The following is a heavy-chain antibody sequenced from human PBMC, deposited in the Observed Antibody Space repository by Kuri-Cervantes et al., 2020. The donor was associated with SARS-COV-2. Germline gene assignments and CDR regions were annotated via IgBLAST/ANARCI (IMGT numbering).Heavy chain of an antibody. V-gene: IGHV3-21*01. CDR2: ISSSSSYI. Sequence: GESLKISCAASGFTFSSYSMNWVRQAPGKGLEWVSSISSSSSYIYYADSVKGRFPISRDNAKNSLYLQMNSLRAEDTAVYYCATIAIVVVFNNWFDPWGQGTLVTVSS. D-gene: IGHD2-2*01. CDR1: GFTFSSYS. CDR3: ATIAIVVVFNNWFDP. J-gene: IGHJ5*02.